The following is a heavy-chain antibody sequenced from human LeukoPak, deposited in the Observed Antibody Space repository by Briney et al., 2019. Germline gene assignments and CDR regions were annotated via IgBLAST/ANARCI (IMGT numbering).Heavy chain of an antibody. D-gene: IGHD3-22*01. CDR3: ARDTGEDDSSGYYYYWYGMDV. V-gene: IGHV3-23*01. CDR1: GFTFSSYA. J-gene: IGHJ6*02. CDR2: ISGSGDST. Sequence: GGSLRLSCAASGFTFSSYAMSWVRQAPGKGLEWVSTISGSGDSTYYADSVKGRFTISRDNAKNSLYLQMNSLRAEDTAVYYCARDTGEDDSSGYYYYWYGMDVWGQGTTVTVSS.